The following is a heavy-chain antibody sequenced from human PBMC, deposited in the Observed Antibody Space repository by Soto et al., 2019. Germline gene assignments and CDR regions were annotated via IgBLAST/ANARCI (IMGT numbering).Heavy chain of an antibody. V-gene: IGHV3-23*01. CDR2: ISGSGGST. D-gene: IGHD3-10*01. CDR1: GFTFSRYA. J-gene: IGHJ6*02. CDR3: ARDLHYSGSGRYYGMDV. Sequence: EVQLLESGGGLVQPGGSLRLSCAASGFTFSRYAMSWVRQAPGKGLEWVSAISGSGGSTYYADSVKGRFNISRDNSKNTLYLQMHSLRAEDTDVYYCARDLHYSGSGRYYGMDVWGQGTTVTVSS.